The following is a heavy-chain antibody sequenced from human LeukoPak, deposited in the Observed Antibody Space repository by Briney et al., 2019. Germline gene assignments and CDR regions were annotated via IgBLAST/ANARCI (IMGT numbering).Heavy chain of an antibody. CDR3: ARGDYGDDHAFDI. D-gene: IGHD4-17*01. V-gene: IGHV3-21*01. J-gene: IGHJ3*02. Sequence: XTFSXCTMSVGRQAAGKGLEWVASIIRGSGYIYYADSVKGRFTISRDNPKNPLYLQMNSLRAEDTAVYYCARGDYGDDHAFDIWGQGTMVTVSS. CDR1: XTFSXCT. CDR2: IIRGSGYI.